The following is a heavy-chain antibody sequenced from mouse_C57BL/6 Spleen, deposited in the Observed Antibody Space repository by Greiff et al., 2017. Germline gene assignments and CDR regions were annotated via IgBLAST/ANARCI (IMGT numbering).Heavy chain of an antibody. J-gene: IGHJ3*01. CDR2: INPNNGGT. V-gene: IGHV1-26*01. Sequence: VQLKQSGPELVKPGASVKISCKASGYTFTDYYMNWVKQSHGKSLEWIGDINPNNGGTSYNQKFKGKATLTVDKSSSTAYMELRSLTSEDSAVYYCARWGFAYWGQGTLVTVSA. CDR1: GYTFTDYY. CDR3: ARWGFAY.